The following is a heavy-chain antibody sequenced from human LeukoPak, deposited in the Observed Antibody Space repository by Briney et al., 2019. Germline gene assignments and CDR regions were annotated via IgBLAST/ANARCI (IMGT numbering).Heavy chain of an antibody. CDR1: GGSISSYY. CDR2: IYTSGST. CDR3: AREVYDSSAGHFDY. Sequence: PSETLSLTCTVSGGSISSYYWSWIRQPAGKGLEWIGRIYTSGSTNYNPSLKSRVTISVDKSKNQFSLKLSSVTAADTAVYYCAREVYDSSAGHFDYWGQGTPVTVSS. D-gene: IGHD3-22*01. J-gene: IGHJ4*02. V-gene: IGHV4-4*07.